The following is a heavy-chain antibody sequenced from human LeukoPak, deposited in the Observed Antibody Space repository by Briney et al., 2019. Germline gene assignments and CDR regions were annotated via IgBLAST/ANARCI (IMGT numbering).Heavy chain of an antibody. CDR2: ISSSGTYM. D-gene: IGHD4-17*01. CDR1: GFTFSGES. J-gene: IGHJ4*02. CDR3: ARGHDYGDGGQ. Sequence: KPGGSLRLSCAVSGFTFSGESMNWVRQAPGKGLEWVSAISSSGTYMYYGDSVKGRFTISRDNVKNSLFLQMNSLSGEDTAVYYCARGHDYGDGGQWGQGTLVTVS. V-gene: IGHV3-21*01.